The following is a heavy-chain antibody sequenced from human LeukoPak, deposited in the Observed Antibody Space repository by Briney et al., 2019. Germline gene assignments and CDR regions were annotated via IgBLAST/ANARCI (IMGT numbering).Heavy chain of an antibody. CDR3: ARRKIYCSSTSCLRNWFDP. V-gene: IGHV4-34*01. D-gene: IGHD2-2*01. J-gene: IGHJ5*02. CDR2: INHSGST. CDR1: GFTFRDYY. Sequence: GSLRLSCAASGFTFRDYYMSWIRQAPGKGLEWIGEINHSGSTNYNPSLKSRVTISVDTSKNQFSLKLSSVTAADTAVYYCARRKIYCSSTSCLRNWFDPWGQGTLVTVSS.